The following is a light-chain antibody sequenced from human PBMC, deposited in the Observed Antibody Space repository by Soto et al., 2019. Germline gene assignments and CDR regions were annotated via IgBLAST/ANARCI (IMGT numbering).Light chain of an antibody. J-gene: IGKJ2*01. Sequence: EIVLTQSPGTLSLSPGERATLSCRASQSVSSSYSAWYQQKPGQAPRLLIYDASSRATGIPDRFSGSGSGTDFTLTISRLEPEASAVYYCQQYGTSLYTFGRGTKLEIK. CDR3: QQYGTSLYT. V-gene: IGKV3-20*01. CDR1: QSVSSSY. CDR2: DAS.